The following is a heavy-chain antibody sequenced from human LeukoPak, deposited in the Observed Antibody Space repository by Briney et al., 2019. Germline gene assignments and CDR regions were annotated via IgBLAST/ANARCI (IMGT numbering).Heavy chain of an antibody. CDR1: GGSITSSSNY. Sequence: SETLSLTCTVSGGSITSSSNYWGWIRQPPGEGLEWIGSIYYSGPTYYNPSLESRVPLSIDTSKSQFSLKVASVTAADTAVYFCAREGPLTPTGDWFDSWGQGTLVTVSS. J-gene: IGHJ5*01. V-gene: IGHV4-39*07. CDR2: IYYSGPT. CDR3: AREGPLTPTGDWFDS. D-gene: IGHD4-17*01.